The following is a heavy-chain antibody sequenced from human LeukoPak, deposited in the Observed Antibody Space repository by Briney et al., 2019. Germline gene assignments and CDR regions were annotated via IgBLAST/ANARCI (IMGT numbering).Heavy chain of an antibody. CDR2: ISSSSSYI. J-gene: IGHJ4*02. CDR1: GFTFTKYA. V-gene: IGHV3-21*04. CDR3: ARDRGYSYGPFDY. Sequence: GGSLRLSCAASGFTFTKYALNWVRQAPGKGLEWVSSISSSSSYIYYADSVKGRFTISRDNAKNSLYLQMNSLRAEDTAVYYCARDRGYSYGPFDYWGQGTLVTVSS. D-gene: IGHD5-18*01.